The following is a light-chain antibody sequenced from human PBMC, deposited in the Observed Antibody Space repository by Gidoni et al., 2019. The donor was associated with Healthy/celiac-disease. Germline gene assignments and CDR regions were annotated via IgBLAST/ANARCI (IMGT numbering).Light chain of an antibody. Sequence: DSVLTQCPLSLPVTPGEPASISCRSSQSLLHTTGYNYLDCYLQKRRQSRQLLIYLGSNRTSGVPDRFSGSGSGTDFTLKISRVEDEDVGVYYCMQALQTPYTFGQGTKLEIK. CDR1: QSLLHTTGYNY. V-gene: IGKV2-28*01. J-gene: IGKJ2*01. CDR2: LGS. CDR3: MQALQTPYT.